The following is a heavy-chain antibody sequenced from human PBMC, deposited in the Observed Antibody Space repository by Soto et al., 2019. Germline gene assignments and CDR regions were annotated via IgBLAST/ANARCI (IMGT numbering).Heavy chain of an antibody. CDR1: GFTFSSYA. Sequence: GGSLRLSCSASGFTFSSYAMHWVRQAPGKGLEYVSAISSNGGSTYYADSVKGRFTISRDNSKNTLYLQMSSLRAEDTAVYYCISSSWYSWNYYYGMDVWGQGTTVTVSS. CDR3: ISSSWYSWNYYYGMDV. CDR2: ISSNGGST. D-gene: IGHD6-13*01. V-gene: IGHV3-64D*06. J-gene: IGHJ6*02.